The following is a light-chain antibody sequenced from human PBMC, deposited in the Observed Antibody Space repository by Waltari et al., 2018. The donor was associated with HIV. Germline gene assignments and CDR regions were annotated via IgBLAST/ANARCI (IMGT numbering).Light chain of an antibody. CDR3: CSFSPNGASWV. Sequence: QSALTQPASVSGSPGQSITVSCTGTSSDLGTYDLVSWYQQEPGKAPKLIIHDVTARPSGVSYRVSGSKSGNTAFLTISGLQVEDESLYFCCSFSPNGASWVFGGGTKVTVL. V-gene: IGLV2-23*02. J-gene: IGLJ3*02. CDR1: SSDLGTYDL. CDR2: DVT.